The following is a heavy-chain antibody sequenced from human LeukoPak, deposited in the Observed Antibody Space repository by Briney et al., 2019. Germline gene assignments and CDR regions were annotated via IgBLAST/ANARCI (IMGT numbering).Heavy chain of an antibody. CDR1: GFTFSSYW. J-gene: IGHJ3*02. CDR3: ARGWASSRRKAFDI. D-gene: IGHD3-16*01. CDR2: INHNGNVN. V-gene: IGHV3-7*03. Sequence: GGSLRLPCAASGFTFSSYWMNWARQAPGKGLEWVASINHNGNVNYYVDSVKGRFTISRDNAKNSLYLQLNSLRAEDTAVYYCARGWASSRRKAFDIWGQGTMVAVSS.